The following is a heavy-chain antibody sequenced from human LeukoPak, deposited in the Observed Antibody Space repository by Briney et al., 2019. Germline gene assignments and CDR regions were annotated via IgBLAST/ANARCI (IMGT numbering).Heavy chain of an antibody. CDR1: GSTFTGYY. J-gene: IGHJ4*02. V-gene: IGHV1-2*02. CDR2: INPNSGGT. Sequence: ASVKLSCTASGSTFTGYYMHWVRQAPGQGLGWMGWINPNSGGTNYAQKYQGRVTMTRDTSISTAYMELSRLRSDDTAVYYCERSAVPELFDYWGQGTLVTVSS. D-gene: IGHD1-14*01. CDR3: ERSAVPELFDY.